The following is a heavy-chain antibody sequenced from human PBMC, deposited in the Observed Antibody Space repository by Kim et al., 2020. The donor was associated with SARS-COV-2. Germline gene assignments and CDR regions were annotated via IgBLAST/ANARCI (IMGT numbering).Heavy chain of an antibody. CDR3: ARGRRITMVRGVISYFDL. V-gene: IGHV4-34*01. D-gene: IGHD3-10*01. CDR1: GGSFSGYY. CDR2: INHSGST. J-gene: IGHJ2*01. Sequence: SETLSLTCAVYGGSFSGYYWSWIRQPPGKGLEWIGEINHSGSTNYNPSLKSRVTISVDTSKNQFSLKLSSVTAADTAVYYCARGRRITMVRGVISYFDLWGRGTLVTVSS.